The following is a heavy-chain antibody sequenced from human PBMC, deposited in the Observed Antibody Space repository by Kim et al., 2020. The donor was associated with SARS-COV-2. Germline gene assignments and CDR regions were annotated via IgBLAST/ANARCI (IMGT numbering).Heavy chain of an antibody. CDR2: IKRDGTEG. V-gene: IGHV3-7*03. Sequence: GGSLRLSCAASGFIFSNSWMNWVRQAPGKGLEWVANIKRDGTEGYYVDSVKGRFTISRDNAKNSLYLQMSSLRVEDTAVYYCANNAFEIWGHGAMVTVSS. CDR1: GFIFSNSW. J-gene: IGHJ3*02. CDR3: ANNAFEI.